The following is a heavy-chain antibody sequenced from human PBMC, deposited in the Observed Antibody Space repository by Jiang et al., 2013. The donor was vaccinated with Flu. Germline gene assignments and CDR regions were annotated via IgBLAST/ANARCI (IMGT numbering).Heavy chain of an antibody. D-gene: IGHD1-26*01. Sequence: SGAEVKKPGASVKVSCKASGYTFTGYYLHWVRLAPGQGLEWLGRINPNNGDTNYAQKFQGRVTMTRDTSTNTAYMELSRLKSDDTAVYYCAREYSGSYTLGYWGQGTLVTVSS. CDR1: GYTFTGYY. J-gene: IGHJ4*02. CDR2: INPNNGDT. CDR3: AREYSGSYTLGY. V-gene: IGHV1-2*06.